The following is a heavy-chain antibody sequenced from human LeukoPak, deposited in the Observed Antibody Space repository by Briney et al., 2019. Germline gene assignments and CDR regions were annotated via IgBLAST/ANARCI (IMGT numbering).Heavy chain of an antibody. CDR1: GYRFMNYW. J-gene: IGHJ3*02. CDR2: LNPGDSET. Sequence: GESLKISCKASGYRFMNYWIAWVRQLPGKGLEWMGILNPGDSETSYSPSFQGQVTISADKSISTAYLQWSSLKASDIAMYFCARQGYYDGSGYFPGKDAFDIWGQGTMVTVSP. D-gene: IGHD3-22*01. V-gene: IGHV5-51*01. CDR3: ARQGYYDGSGYFPGKDAFDI.